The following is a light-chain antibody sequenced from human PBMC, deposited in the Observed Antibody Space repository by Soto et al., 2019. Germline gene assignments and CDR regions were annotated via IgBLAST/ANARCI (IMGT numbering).Light chain of an antibody. CDR2: AAS. CDR1: QSISSY. V-gene: IGKV1-39*01. CDR3: KQSYSTPTWT. Sequence: DIQMTQSPSSLSASVGDRVTITCRASQSISSYLNWYQQKPGKAPKLLIYAASSLQSAIPSRYSGRGTGTDFTLTISSRQPEHFATYYCKQSYSTPTWTFGQGTKVEIK. J-gene: IGKJ1*01.